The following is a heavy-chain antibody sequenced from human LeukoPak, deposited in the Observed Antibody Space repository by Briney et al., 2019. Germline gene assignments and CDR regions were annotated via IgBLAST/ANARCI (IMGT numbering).Heavy chain of an antibody. CDR3: AAIREWEYSFDY. V-gene: IGHV4-30-4*01. CDR1: GGSIFTDDIY. CDR2: IYYSGST. D-gene: IGHD1-26*01. J-gene: IGHJ4*02. Sequence: SETLSLTCTVSGGSIFTDDIYWSWIRQPPGRGLEWIGYIYYSGSTYYNPSLKSRVTISVDTSKNQFSLKLSSVTAADTAVYYCAAIREWEYSFDYWGQGTLVTVSS.